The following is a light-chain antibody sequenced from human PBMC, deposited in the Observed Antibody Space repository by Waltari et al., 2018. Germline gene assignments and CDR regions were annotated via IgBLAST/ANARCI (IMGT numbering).Light chain of an antibody. CDR3: QQSYRFPPT. V-gene: IGKV1-39*01. CDR2: AAF. Sequence: DIQMTKYPSSLSASVGDRVSITCRASQSINKYLNWYQQRPGEAPNILIYAAFNLQSGVPSRFRCSGSGTDFTLTISGLQPEDSATDYCQQSYRFPPTFGPGTKLDIK. CDR1: QSINKY. J-gene: IGKJ3*01.